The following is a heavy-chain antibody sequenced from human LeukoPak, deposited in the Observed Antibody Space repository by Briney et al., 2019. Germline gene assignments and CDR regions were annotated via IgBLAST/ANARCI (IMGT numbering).Heavy chain of an antibody. V-gene: IGHV3-53*01. J-gene: IGHJ4*02. CDR2: THSGDNT. CDR1: GFTVSSNY. CDR3: ASLTRDY. D-gene: IGHD4/OR15-4a*01. Sequence: GGSLRLSCAASGFTVSSNYMTWVRQAPGKGLEWVSVTHSGDNTYYADSVKGRFTISRDNSKNTFYLQMNSLRVEDTAVYYCASLTRDYWGQGTLVTVSS.